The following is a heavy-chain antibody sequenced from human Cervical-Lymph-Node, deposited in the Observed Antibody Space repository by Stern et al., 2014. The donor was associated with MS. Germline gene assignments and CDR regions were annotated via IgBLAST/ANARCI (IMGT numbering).Heavy chain of an antibody. CDR1: GDTFNNSA. J-gene: IGHJ4*02. CDR3: AREYSSSAHPFDY. CDR2: IVPLFGSA. D-gene: IGHD6-6*01. Sequence: QVQLVQSGAEVKKPGSSVKVSCMTSGDTFNNSAISWVRQAQGLGLEWMGGIVPLFGSANYARRVRGRIILTADKSTNTTYMELSSLRSEDTAVYYCAREYSSSAHPFDYWGQGTLLTVSS. V-gene: IGHV1-69*06.